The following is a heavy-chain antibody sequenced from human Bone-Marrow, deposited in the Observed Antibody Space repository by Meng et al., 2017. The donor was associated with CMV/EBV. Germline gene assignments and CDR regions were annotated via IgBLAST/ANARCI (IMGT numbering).Heavy chain of an antibody. Sequence: ESLKISCTVSGYSISSGHYWGWIRQPPGKGLEWIGSIYHSGNSSYNPSLKSRVTISVDTSKNQFSRKLRSVTAADTAVYYCARAEYFYDSSGLGRDPTYFDYWGQGTLVTFSS. V-gene: IGHV4-38-2*02. D-gene: IGHD3-22*01. J-gene: IGHJ4*02. CDR3: ARAEYFYDSSGLGRDPTYFDY. CDR2: IYHSGNS. CDR1: GYSISSGHY.